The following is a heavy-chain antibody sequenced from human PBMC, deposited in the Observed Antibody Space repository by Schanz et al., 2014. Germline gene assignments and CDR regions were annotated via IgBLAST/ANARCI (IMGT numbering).Heavy chain of an antibody. J-gene: IGHJ4*02. CDR2: ISHDGSNK. CDR3: VKGGTNTLDS. CDR1: GFTFSNHW. Sequence: QVQLGESGGGLVQPGGSLRLSCAASGFTFSNHWMHWIRQAPGKGLEWVALISHDGSNKNSADSVKGRFTISRDNSKNTLYLQMNSLRGDDTAIYYCVKGGTNTLDSWGQGTLVTVSS. V-gene: IGHV3-30*18.